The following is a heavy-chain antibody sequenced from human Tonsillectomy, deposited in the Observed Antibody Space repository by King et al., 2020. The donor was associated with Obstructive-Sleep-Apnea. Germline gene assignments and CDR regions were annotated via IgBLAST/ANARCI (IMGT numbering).Heavy chain of an antibody. CDR3: ARSPVREIMSNGMDV. V-gene: IGHV1-69*09. D-gene: IGHD3-10*01. J-gene: IGHJ6*02. Sequence: QLVQSGAEVKKPGSSVKVSFKSSGDTFSNYGISWVRQAPGQGLEWMGRIIPFLCMSHYPQKFQGRVTIIAVKSTSTVDMELSSLISEDTAVYYCARSPVREIMSNGMDVWGQGTTVTVSS. CDR1: GDTFSNYG. CDR2: IIPFLCMS.